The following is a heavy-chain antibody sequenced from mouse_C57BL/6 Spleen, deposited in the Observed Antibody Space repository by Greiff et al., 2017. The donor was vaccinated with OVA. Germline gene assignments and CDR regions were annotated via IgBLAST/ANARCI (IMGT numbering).Heavy chain of an antibody. D-gene: IGHD2-4*01. V-gene: IGHV1-19*01. CDR1: GYTFTDYY. CDR2: INPYNGGT. J-gene: IGHJ2*01. Sequence: EVQLQQSGPVLVKPGASVKMSCKASGYTFTDYYMNWVKQSHGKSLEWIGVINPYNGGTSYNQKFKGKATVTVDKSSSTAYMELNSLTSEDSAVYYCARGPYYDYDGFDYWGQGTTLTVSS. CDR3: ARGPYYDYDGFDY.